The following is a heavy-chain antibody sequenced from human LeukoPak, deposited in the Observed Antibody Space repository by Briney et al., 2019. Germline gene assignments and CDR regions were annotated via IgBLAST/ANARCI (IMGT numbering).Heavy chain of an antibody. CDR2: ISSSGGTM. J-gene: IGHJ4*02. V-gene: IGHV3-11*04. CDR1: GFTFSNYY. D-gene: IGHD6-13*01. Sequence: PEGSLRLSCAASGFTFSNYYMSWICLAPGKGLEWVSYISSSGGTMYYADSVKGRFTISRDNSKNTLYLQMNSLRAEDTAVYYCARDLTSYSSSWRSDYWGQGTLVTVSS. CDR3: ARDLTSYSSSWRSDY.